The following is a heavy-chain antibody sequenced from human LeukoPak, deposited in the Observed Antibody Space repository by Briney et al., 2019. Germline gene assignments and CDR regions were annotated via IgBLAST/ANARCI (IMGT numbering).Heavy chain of an antibody. D-gene: IGHD2-15*01. CDR2: IRSKAYGGTT. CDR3: TRGSGRFEY. V-gene: IGHV3-49*04. J-gene: IGHJ4*02. CDR1: GFTFGDYA. Sequence: GGSLRLSCTASGFTFGDYAMSWVRQAPGKGLEWVGFIRSKAYGGTTEYAASVKGRFTISRDDSKSVAYLQMDNLRTEDTGIYYCTRGSGRFEYWGQGTRVIVSS.